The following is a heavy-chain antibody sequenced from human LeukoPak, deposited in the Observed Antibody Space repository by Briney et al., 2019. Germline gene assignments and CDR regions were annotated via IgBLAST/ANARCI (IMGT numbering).Heavy chain of an antibody. CDR2: ISTAGDT. CDR3: ARERGGWNDY. CDR1: GFPFSSYD. V-gene: IGHV3-13*01. J-gene: IGHJ4*02. D-gene: IGHD6-19*01. Sequence: GGSLRLSCAASGFPFSSYDMHWVRQATGKGLEWVSAISTAGDTYYPGSVKGRFTISRENAKNSLYLQMNSLRAGDTAVYYCARERGGWNDYCGQGTLVTVSS.